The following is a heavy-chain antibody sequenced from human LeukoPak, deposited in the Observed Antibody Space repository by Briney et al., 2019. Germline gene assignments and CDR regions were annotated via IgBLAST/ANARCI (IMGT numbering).Heavy chain of an antibody. CDR3: AREVFYYYYGMDV. J-gene: IGHJ6*02. Sequence: GGSLRLSCAASGFTVSSNYMNWVRQAPGKGLEWVSVIYSGGGTYYADSVKGRLTISRDNSKKTLYLQMNSLRAEDTAVYYCAREVFYYYYGMDVWGQGTRSPSP. CDR2: IYSGGGT. CDR1: GFTVSSNY. V-gene: IGHV3-66*01.